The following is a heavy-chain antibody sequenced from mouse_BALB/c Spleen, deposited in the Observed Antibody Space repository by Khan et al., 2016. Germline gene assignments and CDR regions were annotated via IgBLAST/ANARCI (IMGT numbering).Heavy chain of an antibody. CDR1: GYSFTSHW. V-gene: IGHV1S82*01. CDR2: IHPSARET. D-gene: IGHD1-1*01. CDR3: AKIDYYGVRDCGNY. Sequence: QVQLQHPGAELVRPGVSVKLSCKASGYSFTSHWMNWVKQRPGQGLEWISMIHPSARETRLNQIFKDKATLTVETSSSSAYMQLSTPTSAVSPVSYGAKIDYYGVRDCGNYGGQGTTLTVS. J-gene: IGHJ2*01.